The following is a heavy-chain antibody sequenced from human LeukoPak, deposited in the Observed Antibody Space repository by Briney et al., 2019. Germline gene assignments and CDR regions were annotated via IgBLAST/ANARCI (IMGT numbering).Heavy chain of an antibody. Sequence: KPSETLSLTCTVSGGSISSYYWSWIRQPPGKGLEWIGYIYYSGSTNSNPSLKSRVTISVDTSKNQFSLKLSSVTAADTAVYYCARRRSNYYGMDVWGQGTTVTVSS. CDR1: GGSISSYY. V-gene: IGHV4-59*08. CDR3: ARRRSNYYGMDV. CDR2: IYYSGST. J-gene: IGHJ6*02.